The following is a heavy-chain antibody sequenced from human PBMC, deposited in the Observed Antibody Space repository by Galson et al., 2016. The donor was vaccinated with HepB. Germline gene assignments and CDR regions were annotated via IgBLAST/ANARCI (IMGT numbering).Heavy chain of an antibody. Sequence: SLRLSCAASGFIFSAYAMHWVRQAPGKGLEWVAILSYDEINEYYADSVRGRFTISRDNSKSTLYLQMNRLRVDDTAVYYCARDPSYSGSLFDTWGQGALVTVSS. CDR2: LSYDEINE. V-gene: IGHV3-30*04. J-gene: IGHJ4*02. CDR1: GFIFSAYA. CDR3: ARDPSYSGSLFDT. D-gene: IGHD1-26*01.